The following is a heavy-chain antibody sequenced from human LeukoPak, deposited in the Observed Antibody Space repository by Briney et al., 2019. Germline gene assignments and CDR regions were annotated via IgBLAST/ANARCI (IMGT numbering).Heavy chain of an antibody. CDR2: IYTSGST. D-gene: IGHD6-13*01. Sequence: SETLSLTCTVSGGSISSGSYYWCWIRQPAGKGLEWIGSIYTSGSTNYNPSLKSRVTISVDTSKNQFSLKLSSVTAADTAVYYCARDNIAAARELYWGQGTLVTVSS. CDR1: GGSISSGSYY. J-gene: IGHJ4*02. CDR3: ARDNIAAARELY. V-gene: IGHV4-61*02.